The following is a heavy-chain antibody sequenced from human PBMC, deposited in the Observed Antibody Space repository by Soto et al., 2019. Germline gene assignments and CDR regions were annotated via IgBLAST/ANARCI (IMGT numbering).Heavy chain of an antibody. CDR2: VYSSGNT. CDR1: GGSINRYG. D-gene: IGHD2-2*01. J-gene: IGHJ4*02. Sequence: PSETLSLTCSGSGGSINRYGWSWCRHAAGKGRELLGRVYSSGNTDYNPSLNSRATMSVETCKNQFSLKLTSVTAEDTAVYYCARDIGSYAYAEGYWGQGIQVTVSS. V-gene: IGHV4-4*07. CDR3: ARDIGSYAYAEGY.